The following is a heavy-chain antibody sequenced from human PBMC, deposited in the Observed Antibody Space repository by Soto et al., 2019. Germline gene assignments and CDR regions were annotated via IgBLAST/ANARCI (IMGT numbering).Heavy chain of an antibody. D-gene: IGHD1-26*01. Sequence: QVQLVQSGAEVKKPGSSVNVSCTASGGTFSSYAISWVRQAPGQGLEWMGGIIPIFGRANYAQKFQGRVKITADESTSTAYMELSSLRSEDTAVYYCARDAVGATTSRFGYWGQGTLVTVSS. CDR2: IIPIFGRA. CDR3: ARDAVGATTSRFGY. CDR1: GGTFSSYA. J-gene: IGHJ4*02. V-gene: IGHV1-69*01.